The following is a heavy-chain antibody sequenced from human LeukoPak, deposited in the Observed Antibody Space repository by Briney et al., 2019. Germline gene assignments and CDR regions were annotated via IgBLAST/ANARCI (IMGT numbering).Heavy chain of an antibody. Sequence: PGGSLRLSCAASGFIFSTYSMNWVRQAPGKGLEWVSYISSSSSTIYYADSVKGRFTISRDNAKNSLYLQMNSLRAEDTAVYYCARASYCSSTSCYPYYYYYMDVWGKGTTVTVSS. CDR2: ISSSSSTI. CDR3: ARASYCSSTSCYPYYYYYMDV. V-gene: IGHV3-48*01. D-gene: IGHD2-2*01. J-gene: IGHJ6*03. CDR1: GFIFSTYS.